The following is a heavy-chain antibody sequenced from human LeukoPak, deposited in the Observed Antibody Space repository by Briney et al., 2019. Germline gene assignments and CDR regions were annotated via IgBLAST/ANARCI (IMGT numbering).Heavy chain of an antibody. J-gene: IGHJ6*04. CDR2: ISGYNGNT. V-gene: IGHV1-18*01. CDR1: GYIFTNFG. Sequence: ASVKVSCKASGYIFTNFGISWVRQARGQGLEWVGWISGYNGNTKYVQKFQGRVTMTTDTSTSTAYMELRSLRSEDTAVYYCARDPYYGSGRYRYGMDVWGKGTTVTISS. D-gene: IGHD3-10*01. CDR3: ARDPYYGSGRYRYGMDV.